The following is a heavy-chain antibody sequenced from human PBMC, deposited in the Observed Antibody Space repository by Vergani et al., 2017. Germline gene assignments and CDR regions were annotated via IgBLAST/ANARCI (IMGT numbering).Heavy chain of an antibody. D-gene: IGHD3-16*01. Sequence: QVQLVESGGGVVQRGGSLRLSCATSGFTLSNYDMQWIRQGPGKGLEFVAFIQFDGSNQYYADSVKGRFTLSRDFSKNTLYLQMNSLRTDDSAAYYCAKHFRGWGIYYWGQRTQVIV. CDR1: GFTLSNYD. J-gene: IGHJ4*02. V-gene: IGHV3-30*02. CDR2: IQFDGSNQ. CDR3: AKHFRGWGIYY.